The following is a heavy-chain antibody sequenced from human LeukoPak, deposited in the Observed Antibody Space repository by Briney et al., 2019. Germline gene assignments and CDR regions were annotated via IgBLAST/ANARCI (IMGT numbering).Heavy chain of an antibody. CDR3: ARGSGGSSGAFDI. CDR1: GFTFSSYW. V-gene: IGHV3-74*01. Sequence: GGSLRLSCAASGFTFSSYWMHWVRQAPGKGLVWVSRINSDGSSTSYADSVKGRFTISRDNAKNTLYLQMNSLRAEDTAVYYCARGSGGSSGAFDIWGQGTMVTVSS. J-gene: IGHJ3*02. D-gene: IGHD2-15*01. CDR2: INSDGSST.